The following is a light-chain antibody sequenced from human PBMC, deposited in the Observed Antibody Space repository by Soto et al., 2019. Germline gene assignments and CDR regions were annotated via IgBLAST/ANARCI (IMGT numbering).Light chain of an antibody. J-gene: IGKJ5*01. CDR2: GAS. V-gene: IGKV3-15*01. CDR3: QQRSSWPIT. Sequence: EIVMTQSPATLSVSPGERATPSCRASQSISSNLVWYQQKPGQAPRLLMYGASTRATGVPARFSGSGSGTDFTLTINSLEPEDFAVYYCQQRSSWPITFGQGTRLEIK. CDR1: QSISSN.